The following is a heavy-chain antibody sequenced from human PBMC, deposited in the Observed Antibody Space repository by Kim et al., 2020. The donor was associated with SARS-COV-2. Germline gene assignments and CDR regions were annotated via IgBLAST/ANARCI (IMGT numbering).Heavy chain of an antibody. Sequence: ADSVKGRFTISRDNSKNTLYLQMNSLRAEDTAVYYCAKILSVISSTPTFDYGGQGTLVTVSS. J-gene: IGHJ4*02. V-gene: IGHV3-30*02. D-gene: IGHD3-16*02. CDR3: AKILSVISSTPTFDY.